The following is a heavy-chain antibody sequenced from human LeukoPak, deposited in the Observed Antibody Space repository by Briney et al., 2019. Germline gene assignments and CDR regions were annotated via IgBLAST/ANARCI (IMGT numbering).Heavy chain of an antibody. D-gene: IGHD6-19*01. V-gene: IGHV4-38-2*02. CDR3: ARDPVYSGWYAERAFDI. CDR1: GYSISSGYY. J-gene: IGHJ3*02. Sequence: SETLSLTCAVSGYSISSGYYWGWIRQPPGKGLEWIGSIYHSGSTYYNPSLKSRVTISVDTSKNQFSLKLSSVTAADTAVYYCARDPVYSGWYAERAFDIWGQGTMVTASS. CDR2: IYHSGST.